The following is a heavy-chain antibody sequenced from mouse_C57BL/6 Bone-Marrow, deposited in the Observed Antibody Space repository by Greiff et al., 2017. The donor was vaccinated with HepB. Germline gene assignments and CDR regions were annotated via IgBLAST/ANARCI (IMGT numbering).Heavy chain of an antibody. CDR3: ADDGYYEVMDY. V-gene: IGHV5-17*01. J-gene: IGHJ4*01. D-gene: IGHD2-3*01. CDR2: ISSGSSTI. CDR1: GFTFSDYG. Sequence: EVNVVESGGGLVKPGGSLKLSCAASGFTFSDYGMHWVRQAPEKGLEWVAYISSGSSTIYYADTVKGRFTISRDNAKNTLFLQMTSLRSEDTAMYYCADDGYYEVMDYWGQGTSVTVSS.